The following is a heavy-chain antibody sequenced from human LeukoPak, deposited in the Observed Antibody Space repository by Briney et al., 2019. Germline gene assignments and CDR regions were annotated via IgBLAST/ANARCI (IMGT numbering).Heavy chain of an antibody. D-gene: IGHD6-13*01. V-gene: IGHV3-23*01. J-gene: IGHJ4*02. Sequence: GGSLTLFCAASGFTFSSYAMSWVSQAPGVGLECVSSFSGSGGSTYDAESVKCRFTISKDNSKNTLYLQMNSVRAEDTAVYDCGNGAAAGPCDYWGQGTLVTVSS. CDR3: GNGAAAGPCDY. CDR2: FSGSGGST. CDR1: GFTFSSYA.